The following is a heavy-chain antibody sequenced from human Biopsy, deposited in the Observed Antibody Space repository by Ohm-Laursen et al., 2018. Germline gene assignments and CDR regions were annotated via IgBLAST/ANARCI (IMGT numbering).Heavy chain of an antibody. J-gene: IGHJ6*02. D-gene: IGHD6-13*01. V-gene: IGHV2-70*11. CDR3: ARTPILIVSAGLVYRHRRHLQGMDV. CDR1: GFSLSARGMC. CDR2: VDWDDYK. Sequence: TQTLTLTCSFSGFSLSARGMCVSWILQAPGKALEWLARVDWDDYKDYSASLQTKLSISKDTSNDQVVLTVNNVNPADTATYYCARTPILIVSAGLVYRHRRHLQGMDVWGQGIAVTVS.